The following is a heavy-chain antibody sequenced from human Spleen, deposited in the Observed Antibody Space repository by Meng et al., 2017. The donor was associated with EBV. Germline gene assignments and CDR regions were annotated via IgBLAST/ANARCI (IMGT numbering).Heavy chain of an antibody. V-gene: IGHV3-30*18. CDR2: ISYDGSKK. D-gene: IGHD6-19*01. CDR1: GFTFSSSG. Sequence: VELGESGGGVVQPGRSLSFSCEASGFTFSSSGMHWVRQAPGKGLEWVAVISYDGSKKYAASVKGRFTISRDNSKNTVFLQMDSLRAEDTAVYYCVKRAESDYWGQGTLVTVSS. J-gene: IGHJ4*02. CDR3: VKRAESDY.